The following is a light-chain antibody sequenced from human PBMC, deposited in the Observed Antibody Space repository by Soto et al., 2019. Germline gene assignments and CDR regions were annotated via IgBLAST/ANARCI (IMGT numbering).Light chain of an antibody. V-gene: IGLV2-8*01. CDR1: SSDVGGYNF. J-gene: IGLJ1*01. CDR3: SSYAATNNYV. Sequence: QSALTQPPSASGSPGQSVTISCTGTSSDVGGYNFVSWYQQHPGKAPQLIIYAVTKRPSGVPDRFSGSKSGNTASLTVAGLQTEDEADYYCSSYAATNNYVFGSGTKVTGL. CDR2: AVT.